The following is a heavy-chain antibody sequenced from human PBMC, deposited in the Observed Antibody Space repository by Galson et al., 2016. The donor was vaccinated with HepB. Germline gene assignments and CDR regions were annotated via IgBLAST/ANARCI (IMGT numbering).Heavy chain of an antibody. CDR1: ADSTKSDSW. Sequence: SETLSLTCTVSADSTKSDSWWNWVRQPPGKGLEWIGCIYYSGSTNYKSSLKSRVTISIDTSKNQFSLKLSSVTAADTAVYYCARDLAPVGYDFWSATGLGYHYYGMDVWGQGTTVTVSS. V-gene: IGHV4-61*01. J-gene: IGHJ6*02. CDR2: IYYSGST. CDR3: ARDLAPVGYDFWSATGLGYHYYGMDV. D-gene: IGHD3-3*01.